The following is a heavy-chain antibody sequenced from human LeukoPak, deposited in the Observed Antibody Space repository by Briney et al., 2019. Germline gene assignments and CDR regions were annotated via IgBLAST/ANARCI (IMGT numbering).Heavy chain of an antibody. CDR2: INPSGGST. Sequence: GASVKVSCKASGYTFTSYYMHWVRQAPGQGLEWMGIINPSGGSTSYAQKFQGRVTITADESTSTAYMELSSLRSEDTAVYYCARLIGNSDMGYFDYWGQGTLVTVSS. V-gene: IGHV1-46*01. J-gene: IGHJ4*02. CDR1: GYTFTSYY. D-gene: IGHD4-23*01. CDR3: ARLIGNSDMGYFDY.